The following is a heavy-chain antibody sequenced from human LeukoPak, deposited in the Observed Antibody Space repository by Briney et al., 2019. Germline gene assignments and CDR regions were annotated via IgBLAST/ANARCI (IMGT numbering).Heavy chain of an antibody. D-gene: IGHD3-22*01. CDR3: ARVGYDRDFDY. CDR2: ISPYNGDT. J-gene: IGHJ4*02. Sequence: GASVKVSCKASGYTFTSYGIRWVRQAPGQGLEWMGWISPYNGDTKYAQKIQGRVTMTTDTSTSTAYMELRSLRSDDTAVYFCARVGYDRDFDYWGQGTLVTVSS. V-gene: IGHV1-18*01. CDR1: GYTFTSYG.